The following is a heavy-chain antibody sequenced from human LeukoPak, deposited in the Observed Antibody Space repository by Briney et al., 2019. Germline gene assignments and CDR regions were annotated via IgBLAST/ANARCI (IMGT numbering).Heavy chain of an antibody. D-gene: IGHD1-1*01. Sequence: KAGGSLRLSCVVSAFTFSGYSMHWVRQAPGKGLEWVAFISHDGSNKYCADSLKGRFTISGDNSKNTLFLQMNSLRPEDTAVYYCARVGYDYNWYDAFDIWGQGTMVTVSS. CDR3: ARVGYDYNWYDAFDI. V-gene: IGHV3-30*04. CDR2: ISHDGSNK. CDR1: AFTFSGYS. J-gene: IGHJ3*02.